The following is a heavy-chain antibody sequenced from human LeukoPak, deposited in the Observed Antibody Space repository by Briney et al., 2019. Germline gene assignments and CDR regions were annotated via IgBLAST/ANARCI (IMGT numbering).Heavy chain of an antibody. Sequence: ASETLSLTCTVSGGSISSSNYYWDWIRQPPGKGLEWIGSIYYGGSTYYNPSLKSRVTISVDTSKNQFSLKLSSVTAADTAVYYCARRTAAGRGDWGQGTLVTVSS. V-gene: IGHV4-39*01. CDR1: GGSISSSNYY. CDR2: IYYGGST. D-gene: IGHD6-13*01. CDR3: ARRTAAGRGD. J-gene: IGHJ4*02.